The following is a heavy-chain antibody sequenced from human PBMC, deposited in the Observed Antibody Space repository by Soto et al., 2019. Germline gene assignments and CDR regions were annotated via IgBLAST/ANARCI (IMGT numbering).Heavy chain of an antibody. Sequence: PSETLSLTCAVYGGSFSGYYWSWIRQPPGKGLEWIGEINHSGSTNYNPSLKSRVTISVDTSKNQFSLKLSSVTAADTAVYYCARARIRSYYGSGSYYNPNFEYRGQGTLVTVSS. CDR3: ARARIRSYYGSGSYYNPNFEY. CDR1: GGSFSGYY. CDR2: INHSGST. D-gene: IGHD3-10*01. J-gene: IGHJ4*02. V-gene: IGHV4-34*01.